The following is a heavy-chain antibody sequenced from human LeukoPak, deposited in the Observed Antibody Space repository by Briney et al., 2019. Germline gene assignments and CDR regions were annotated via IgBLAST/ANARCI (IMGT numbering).Heavy chain of an antibody. V-gene: IGHV4-34*01. CDR1: GGSFSGYF. CDR2: INQSGST. Sequence: SETLSLTCAVNGGSFSGYFWSWIRQPPGKGLEWIGEINQSGSTNYSPSLKSRVTISLDTSKNQFSVRLRSVTAADTAVYYCAASFDISGSHPFWGPGTLVTVPS. CDR3: AASFDISGSHPF. J-gene: IGHJ4*02. D-gene: IGHD1-26*01.